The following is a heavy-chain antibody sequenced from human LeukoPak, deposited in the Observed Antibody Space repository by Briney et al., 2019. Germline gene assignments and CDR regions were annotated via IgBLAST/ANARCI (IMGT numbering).Heavy chain of an antibody. V-gene: IGHV3-21*01. CDR3: ARLRRNSDRSGYYYYYDY. D-gene: IGHD3-22*01. CDR2: IRVGRNYI. Sequence: GGSLRLSCAASGYTFSSYSINWVRQAPGKGLEWVSSIRVGRNYINYADSVRGRFSISRDDARNSLYLQMDSLRGDDTAVYYCARLRRNSDRSGYYYYYDYWGQGTLVTVSS. J-gene: IGHJ4*02. CDR1: GYTFSSYS.